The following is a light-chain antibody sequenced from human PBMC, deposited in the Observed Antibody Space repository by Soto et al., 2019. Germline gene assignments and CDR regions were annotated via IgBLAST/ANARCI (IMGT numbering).Light chain of an antibody. CDR2: GAS. CDR3: QQYGSSPPYT. Sequence: EIVLTQSPGTLSLSPGERATLSCRASQSVSSNYLAWYQQRPGQAPRLLIYGASSRATGIPDRFSGSGSGTDFPLTISRLEPEHFAVYYCQQYGSSPPYTFGQGTKLEIK. CDR1: QSVSSNY. J-gene: IGKJ2*01. V-gene: IGKV3-20*01.